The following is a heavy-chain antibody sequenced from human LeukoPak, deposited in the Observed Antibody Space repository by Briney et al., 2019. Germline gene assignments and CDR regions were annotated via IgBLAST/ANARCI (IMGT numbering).Heavy chain of an antibody. CDR2: INHSGST. CDR1: GGSFSGYY. D-gene: IGHD5/OR15-5a*01. Sequence: PSGTLSLTCAVYGGSFSGYYWSWIRQPPGKGLEWIGEINHSGSTNYNPSLKSRVTISVGTSKNQFSLKLSSVTAADTAVYYCARGEAGKVYYFDYWGQGTLVTVSS. CDR3: ARGEAGKVYYFDY. J-gene: IGHJ4*02. V-gene: IGHV4-34*01.